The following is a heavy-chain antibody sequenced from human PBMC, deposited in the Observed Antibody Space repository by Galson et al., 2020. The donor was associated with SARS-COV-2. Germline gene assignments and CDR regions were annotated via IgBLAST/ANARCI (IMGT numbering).Heavy chain of an antibody. Sequence: SVKVSCKASGGTFSSYAISWVRQAPGQGLEWMGGIIPIFGTANYAQKFQGRVTITADESTSTAYMELSSLRSDDTAVYYCARGLTGYYTSRFDPWGQGTLVTVSS. V-gene: IGHV1-69*13. CDR1: GGTFSSYA. D-gene: IGHD3-9*01. CDR2: IIPIFGTA. CDR3: ARGLTGYYTSRFDP. J-gene: IGHJ5*02.